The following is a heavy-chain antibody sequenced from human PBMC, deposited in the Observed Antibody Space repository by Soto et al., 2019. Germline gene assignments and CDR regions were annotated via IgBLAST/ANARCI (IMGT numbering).Heavy chain of an antibody. CDR2: IGTAGDT. D-gene: IGHD3-16*01. Sequence: GGSLRLSCAASGFTFSSYDMHWVRQATGKGLEWVSAIGTAGDTYYPGSVKGRFTISRENAKNSLYLQMNSLRAGDTAVYYCERAVVGEWLGDAFDIGGQGTMVTVSS. CDR3: ERAVVGEWLGDAFDI. V-gene: IGHV3-13*01. J-gene: IGHJ3*02. CDR1: GFTFSSYD.